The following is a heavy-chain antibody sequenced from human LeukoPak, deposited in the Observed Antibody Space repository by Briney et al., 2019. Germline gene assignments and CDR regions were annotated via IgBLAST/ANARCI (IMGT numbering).Heavy chain of an antibody. CDR1: GGSISSYS. Sequence: TSSETLSLTCTVSGGSISSYSWNWIRQPPGQGLEWIGIIYSSGSTNYNPSLKSRVTISVDTSKNQFSLKLSSVTAADTAVYYCARRLAIWGQGTLVTVSS. CDR3: ARRLAI. CDR2: IYSSGST. D-gene: IGHD3-3*02. V-gene: IGHV4-59*01. J-gene: IGHJ4*02.